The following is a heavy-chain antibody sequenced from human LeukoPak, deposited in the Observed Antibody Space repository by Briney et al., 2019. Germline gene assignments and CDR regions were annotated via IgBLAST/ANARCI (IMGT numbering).Heavy chain of an antibody. D-gene: IGHD5-12*01. V-gene: IGHV3-21*01. CDR2: ISRSSSHM. Sequence: GGSLRLSCAASGFTFNTYSMNWVRQAPGKGLEWVSSISRSSSHMYQADSVKGRFTISRDNAKNSLYLQMNSLRADDTAVYYCVRDWSQGNVVGTIGDYYFDSWGQGTLVTVSS. J-gene: IGHJ4*02. CDR1: GFTFNTYS. CDR3: VRDWSQGNVVGTIGDYYFDS.